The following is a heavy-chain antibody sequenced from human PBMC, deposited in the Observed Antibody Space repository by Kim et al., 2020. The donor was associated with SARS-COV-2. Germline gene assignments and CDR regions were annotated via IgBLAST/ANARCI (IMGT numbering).Heavy chain of an antibody. D-gene: IGHD3-10*01. V-gene: IGHV4-31*03. J-gene: IGHJ5*02. Sequence: SETLSLTCTVSGGSINSDDHYWTWMRQHPGKGLDWIASIYYNGRAFYNPSLRSRFSISMDRSNNLFSLKVISVTAADTATYYCARVTGPHIVRGVLRNNWFDPWGQGTLVTVSS. CDR3: ARVTGPHIVRGVLRNNWFDP. CDR2: IYYNGRA. CDR1: GGSINSDDHY.